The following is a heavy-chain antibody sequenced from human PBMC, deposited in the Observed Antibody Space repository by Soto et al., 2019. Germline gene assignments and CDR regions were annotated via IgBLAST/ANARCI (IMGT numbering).Heavy chain of an antibody. CDR3: ANGAAADPSVYYYYMDV. J-gene: IGHJ6*03. CDR2: ISGSGGST. D-gene: IGHD6-13*01. V-gene: IGHV3-23*01. CDR1: GFTFSSYA. Sequence: PGGSLRLSCAASGFTFSSYAMSWVRQAPGKGLEWVSAISGSGGSTYYADSVKGRFTISRDNSKNTLYLQMNSLRAEDTAVYYCANGAAADPSVYYYYMDVWGKGTTVTVSS.